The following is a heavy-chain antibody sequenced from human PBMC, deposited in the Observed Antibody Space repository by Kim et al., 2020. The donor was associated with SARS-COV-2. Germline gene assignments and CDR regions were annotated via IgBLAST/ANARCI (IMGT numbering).Heavy chain of an antibody. CDR1: GYSFTSYW. Sequence: GESLKISCKGSGYSFTSYWISWVRQMPGKGLEWMGRIDPSDSYTNYSPSFQGHVTISADKSISTAYLQWSSLKASDTAMYYCARLDIVVVPAAMNNYYYYGMDVWGQGTTVTVSS. V-gene: IGHV5-10-1*01. J-gene: IGHJ6*02. CDR2: IDPSDSYT. CDR3: ARLDIVVVPAAMNNYYYYGMDV. D-gene: IGHD2-2*01.